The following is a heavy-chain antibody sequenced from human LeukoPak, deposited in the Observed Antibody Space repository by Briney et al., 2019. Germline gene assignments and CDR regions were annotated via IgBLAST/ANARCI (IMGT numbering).Heavy chain of an antibody. J-gene: IGHJ4*02. Sequence: PSETLSLTCTVSGGSMNSCYGSWIRQPPGKGLEWIGYIYYNGNTNYNPSLKSRVSISIDTSKNQFSLKLSSVTAADTALYYCARHEGGSGYYSYFHSWGQGTLVTVSS. CDR2: IYYNGNT. D-gene: IGHD3-22*01. V-gene: IGHV4-59*08. CDR1: GGSMNSCY. CDR3: ARHEGGSGYYSYFHS.